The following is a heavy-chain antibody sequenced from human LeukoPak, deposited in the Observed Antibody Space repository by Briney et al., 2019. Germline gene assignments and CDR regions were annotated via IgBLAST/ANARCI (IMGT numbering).Heavy chain of an antibody. CDR2: ISYDGSKT. CDR3: ASPGGYDFWSGPFDY. CDR1: GFTFSSYA. Sequence: GGSLRLSCAASGFTFSSYAMNWVRQAPGKGLEWVAVISYDGSKTYYADSVKGRFTISRDNSKNTLYLQMSSLRAEDTAVYYCASPGGYDFWSGPFDYWGQGTLVTVSS. J-gene: IGHJ4*02. D-gene: IGHD3-3*01. V-gene: IGHV3-30*03.